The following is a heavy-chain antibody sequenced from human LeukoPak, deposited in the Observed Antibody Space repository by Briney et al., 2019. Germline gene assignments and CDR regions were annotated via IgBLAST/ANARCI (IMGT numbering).Heavy chain of an antibody. CDR1: GFTFSSYW. Sequence: QSGGSLRLSCAASGFTFSSYWMSWVRQAPGKGLEWVADIKQDGSEKYYVDSVKGRFTISRDNAKNSLYLQMNSLRAEDTALYYCAKGQHYFDNWGQGTLVTVSS. V-gene: IGHV3-7*03. CDR3: AKGQHYFDN. CDR2: IKQDGSEK. J-gene: IGHJ4*02.